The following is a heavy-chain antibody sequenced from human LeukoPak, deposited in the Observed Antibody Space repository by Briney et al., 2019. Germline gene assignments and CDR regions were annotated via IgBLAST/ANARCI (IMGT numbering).Heavy chain of an antibody. D-gene: IGHD1-26*01. V-gene: IGHV4-39*01. J-gene: IGHJ4*02. CDR3: ASGWEQFDD. Sequence: SETLSLTSTGSGGSISSSSHYWGWTRQPPGKGLEWIGCIYYSGSTYYNPSLKSRVTISVDTSKNNFSLKLSSVTAADTAVYYCASGWEQFDDWGQGTLVTVSS. CDR1: GGSISSSSHY. CDR2: IYYSGST.